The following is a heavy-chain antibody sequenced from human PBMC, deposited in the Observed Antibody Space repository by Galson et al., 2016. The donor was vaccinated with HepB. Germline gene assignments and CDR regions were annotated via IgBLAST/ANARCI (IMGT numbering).Heavy chain of an antibody. D-gene: IGHD2-15*01. Sequence: SLRLSCAASGFTFSTSAMSWVRHAPGRGLEWVSSISGSGGSAYYAASVKGRFTISRDNSKNMLDLQMHSLRAEDTAVYYCARVEDIVVMVDDESLGGVFDIWGQGNPGHRLL. CDR3: ARVEDIVVMVDDESLGGVFDI. CDR2: ISGSGGSA. CDR1: GFTFSTSA. V-gene: IGHV3-23*01. J-gene: IGHJ4*01.